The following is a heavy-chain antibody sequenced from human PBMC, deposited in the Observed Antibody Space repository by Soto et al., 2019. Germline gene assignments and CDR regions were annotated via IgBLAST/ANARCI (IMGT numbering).Heavy chain of an antibody. CDR2: INHSGST. J-gene: IGHJ6*02. D-gene: IGHD3-3*01. V-gene: IGHV4-34*01. CDR1: GGSFSGYY. Sequence: PSETLSLTCAVYGGSFSGYYWSWIRQPPGKGLEWIGEINHSGSTNYNPSLKSRVTISVDTSKNQFSLKLSSVTAADTAVYYCARQFLESGSYGMDVWGQGTTVTVSS. CDR3: ARQFLESGSYGMDV.